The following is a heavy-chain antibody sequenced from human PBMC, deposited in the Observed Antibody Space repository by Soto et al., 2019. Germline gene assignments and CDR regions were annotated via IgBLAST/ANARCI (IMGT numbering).Heavy chain of an antibody. V-gene: IGHV3-9*01. CDR2: ISWNSDSI. CDR3: TKVGGLYDFWSGPLHFDL. J-gene: IGHJ4*02. D-gene: IGHD3-3*01. CDR1: GFIFDDFA. Sequence: EAQLVESGGGFVQPGRSLRLSCAGSGFIFDDFAIHWVRQAPGKGLEWVSGISWNSDSIGYADSVKGRFTISRDNAKNVLYLQMNSLRVEDTALYYCTKVGGLYDFWSGPLHFDLWGQGTLVTVSS.